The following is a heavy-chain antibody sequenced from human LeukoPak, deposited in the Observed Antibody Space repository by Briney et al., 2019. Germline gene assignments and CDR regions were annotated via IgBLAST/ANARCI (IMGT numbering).Heavy chain of an antibody. Sequence: SGGSLRLSCAASGFTFSSYGMHWVRQAPGKGLEWVAVISYDGSNKYYADSVKGRFTISRDNSKNTLYLQMNSLRAEDTAVYYCAKDRDYGGKSRSGYYGMDVWGQGTTVTVSS. V-gene: IGHV3-30*18. CDR1: GFTFSSYG. J-gene: IGHJ6*02. D-gene: IGHD4-23*01. CDR2: ISYDGSNK. CDR3: AKDRDYGGKSRSGYYGMDV.